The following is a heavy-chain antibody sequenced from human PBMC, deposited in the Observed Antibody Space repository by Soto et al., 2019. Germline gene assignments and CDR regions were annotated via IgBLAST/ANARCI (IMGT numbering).Heavy chain of an antibody. D-gene: IGHD6-19*01. V-gene: IGHV5-51*01. CDR2: IYPGDSDT. CDR3: ARRTSGWYEDYYYGMDV. CDR1: GYNFTSSW. J-gene: IGHJ6*02. Sequence: GEALKISRKRPGYNFTSSWLGWVRQMLGKGRERMGIIYPGDSDTRYSPSVQGKVTIAADKSICTAYRQWSSLKASVTAMYFCARRTSGWYEDYYYGMDVWGQGTMVTVSS.